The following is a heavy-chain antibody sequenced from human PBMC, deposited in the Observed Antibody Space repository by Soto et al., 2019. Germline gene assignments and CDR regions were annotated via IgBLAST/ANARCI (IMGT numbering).Heavy chain of an antibody. V-gene: IGHV3-30-3*01. Sequence: GGSLRLSCAASGFTFSSYAMHWVRQAPGKGLEWMAVISYDGSSKFYADSVKGRFTISRDTSKNTLYLQMNSLRAEDTAVYYCAKAGGLLLDYWGQGTLVTVSS. CDR2: ISYDGSSK. CDR3: AKAGGLLLDY. CDR1: GFTFSSYA. J-gene: IGHJ4*02. D-gene: IGHD2-15*01.